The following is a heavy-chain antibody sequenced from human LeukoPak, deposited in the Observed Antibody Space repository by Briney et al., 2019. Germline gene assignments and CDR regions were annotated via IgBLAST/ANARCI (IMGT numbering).Heavy chain of an antibody. CDR2: ISRNGGRT. J-gene: IGHJ4*02. CDR3: AKRMGCADFNCYAELDS. CDR1: GFTFSNFA. D-gene: IGHD2-2*01. Sequence: PGGSLRLSCAASGFTFSNFAMNWVRQAHGKGLERVSVISRNGGRTYYANSVKGRFTVSRDNSKNMLYLRMNTLRAEDTAIYYCAKRMGCADFNCYAELDSWGQGTLVTVSS. V-gene: IGHV3-23*01.